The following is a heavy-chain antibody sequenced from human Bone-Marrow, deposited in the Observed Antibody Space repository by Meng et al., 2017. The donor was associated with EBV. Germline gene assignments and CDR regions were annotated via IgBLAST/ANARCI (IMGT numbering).Heavy chain of an antibody. CDR1: GGSISSSSYY. V-gene: IGHV4-39*07. CDR3: AKLAGTSTNGWFDP. CDR2: IYYSGST. Sequence: QLQLQESGPGLVKPSEXLSLTCTVSGGSISSSSYYWGWIRQPPGKGLEWIGSIYYSGSTYYNPPLKSRVTISVDTSKNQFSLKLSSVTAADTAVYYCAKLAGTSTNGWFDPWGQGTLVTVSS. D-gene: IGHD2-8*01. J-gene: IGHJ5*02.